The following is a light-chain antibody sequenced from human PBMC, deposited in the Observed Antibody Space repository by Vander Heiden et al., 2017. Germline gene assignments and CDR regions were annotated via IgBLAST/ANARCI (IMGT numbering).Light chain of an antibody. V-gene: IGKV1-5*01. CDR3: QQYNSYSET. CDR1: QSISSW. J-gene: IGKJ1*01. Sequence: DIQMTQSPSTLSASVGDRVTITCRASQSISSWLAWYQQKPGKAPKLLIYDASSLESAVPSRFSGSGSGTEFTLTISSLQPDDFATYYCQQYNSYSETFGQGTKVEIK. CDR2: DAS.